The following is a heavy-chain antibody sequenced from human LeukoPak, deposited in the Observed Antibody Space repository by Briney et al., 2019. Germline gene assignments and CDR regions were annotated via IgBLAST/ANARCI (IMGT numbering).Heavy chain of an antibody. CDR3: ARDLGRDGYNGAFDI. D-gene: IGHD5-24*01. V-gene: IGHV1-2*06. Sequence: ASVKVSCKASGYTFTGYYMHWVRQAPGQGLEWMGRINPNSGGTNYAQKFQGRVTMTRDTSISTAYMELSRLRSDDTAVYYCARDLGRDGYNGAFDIWGQGTMVTVSS. CDR1: GYTFTGYY. J-gene: IGHJ3*02. CDR2: INPNSGGT.